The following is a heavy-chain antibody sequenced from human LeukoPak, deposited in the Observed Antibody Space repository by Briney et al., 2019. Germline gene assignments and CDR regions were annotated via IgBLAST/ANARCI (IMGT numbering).Heavy chain of an antibody. V-gene: IGHV1-8*01. D-gene: IGHD3-10*01. J-gene: IGHJ5*02. CDR3: VRDGEGVAISVNYWFDP. CDR2: MNPNNGNT. CDR1: GFTFTSYD. Sequence: ASVTVSCKASGFTFTSYDINWVRQASGQGLEWMGWMNPNNGNTGYSQKFQGRVTMTRDTSISTAYMELRGLRSEDTAVYYCVRDGEGVAISVNYWFDPWGQGTLVTVSS.